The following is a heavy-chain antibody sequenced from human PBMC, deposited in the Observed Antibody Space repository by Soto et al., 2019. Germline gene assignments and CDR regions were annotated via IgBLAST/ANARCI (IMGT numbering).Heavy chain of an antibody. CDR1: GFTFSNAW. CDR2: IKSKTDGGTT. V-gene: IGHV3-15*07. J-gene: IGHJ6*02. Sequence: GGSLRLSCAASGFTFSNAWMNWVRQAPGKGLEWVGRIKSKTDGGTTDYAAPVKGRFTISRDDSKNTLYLQMNSLKTEDTAVYYCTTDAGAGSLPRYYYYYGMDVWGQGTTVTVSS. CDR3: TTDAGAGSLPRYYYYYGMDV. D-gene: IGHD6-13*01.